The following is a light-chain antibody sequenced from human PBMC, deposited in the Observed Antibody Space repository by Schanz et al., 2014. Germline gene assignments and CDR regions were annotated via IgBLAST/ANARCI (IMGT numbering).Light chain of an antibody. Sequence: DIQMTQSPSTLSASVGDRVTLTCRASQSISTWLAWYQQKPGKAPKLLIYKASSLESGVPSRFSGSGSGTEFTLTISSLQPDDFAVYYCQQYSSLWTFGQGTKVESK. J-gene: IGKJ1*01. V-gene: IGKV1-5*03. CDR2: KAS. CDR3: QQYSSLWT. CDR1: QSISTW.